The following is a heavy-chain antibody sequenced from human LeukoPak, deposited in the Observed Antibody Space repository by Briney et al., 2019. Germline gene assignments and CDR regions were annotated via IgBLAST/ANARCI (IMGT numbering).Heavy chain of an antibody. CDR3: ARYYYDSSGYFDYGDAFDI. CDR2: ISYDGSNK. CDR1: GFTFSSYA. Sequence: GGSLRLSCAASGFTFSSYAMHWVRQAPGKGLEWVAVISYDGSNKYYADSVKGRSTISRDNSKNTLYLQMNSLRAEDTAVYYCARYYYDSSGYFDYGDAFDIWGQGTMVTVSS. D-gene: IGHD3-22*01. J-gene: IGHJ3*02. V-gene: IGHV3-30*01.